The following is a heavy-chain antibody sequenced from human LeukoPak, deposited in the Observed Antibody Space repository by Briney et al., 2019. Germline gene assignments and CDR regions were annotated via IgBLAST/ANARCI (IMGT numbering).Heavy chain of an antibody. CDR3: ARAGMVARVDV. Sequence: PGGSLRLSCAASGFTFRSHWMHWVRQAPGKGLVWVSRINSDGSSTSYADSVKGRFTISRDNAKNTLYLQMDSLRAEDTAVYYCARAGMVARVDVWGQGTTVTVSS. D-gene: IGHD2-15*01. CDR2: INSDGSST. CDR1: GFTFRSHW. J-gene: IGHJ6*02. V-gene: IGHV3-74*01.